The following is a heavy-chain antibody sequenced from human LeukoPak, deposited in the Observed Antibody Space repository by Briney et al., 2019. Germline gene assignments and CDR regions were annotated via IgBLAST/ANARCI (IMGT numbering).Heavy chain of an antibody. CDR3: ASEQEGSGWY. CDR1: GFTFSSYS. CDR2: ISSSSSTI. V-gene: IGHV3-48*01. Sequence: GGSLRLSCAASGFTFSSYSMNWVRQAPGKGLEWVSYISSSSSTIYYADSVKGRFTISRDNAKNSLYLQMNSLRAEDTAVYYCASEQEGSGWYWGQGTLVTVSS. J-gene: IGHJ4*02. D-gene: IGHD6-19*01.